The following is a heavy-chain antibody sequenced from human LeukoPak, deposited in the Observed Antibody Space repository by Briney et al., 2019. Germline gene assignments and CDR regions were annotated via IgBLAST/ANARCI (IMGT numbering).Heavy chain of an antibody. J-gene: IGHJ4*02. CDR1: GYTFTSYG. V-gene: IGHV1-18*01. Sequence: GASVKVSCKASGYTFTSYGISWVRQAPGQGLEWMGWISAYNGNTNYAQKLQGRVTMTTDTSTSTAYMELRSLRSDGTAVYYCARGRRSSSSGFYYFDYWGQGTLVTVSS. D-gene: IGHD6-6*01. CDR2: ISAYNGNT. CDR3: ARGRRSSSSGFYYFDY.